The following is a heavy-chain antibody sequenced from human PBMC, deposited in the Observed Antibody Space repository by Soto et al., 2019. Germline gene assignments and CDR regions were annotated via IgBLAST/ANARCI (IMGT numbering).Heavy chain of an antibody. D-gene: IGHD5-12*01. V-gene: IGHV3-33*01. CDR3: ARVEMATITSDY. CDR2: IWYDGSNK. J-gene: IGHJ4*02. Sequence: PGGSLRLSCAASGFTFSSYGMHWVRQAPGKGLEWVAVIWYDGSNKYYADSVKGRFTISRDNSKNTLYLQMNSLRAEDTAVYYCARVEMATITSDYWGPGTLVTVSS. CDR1: GFTFSSYG.